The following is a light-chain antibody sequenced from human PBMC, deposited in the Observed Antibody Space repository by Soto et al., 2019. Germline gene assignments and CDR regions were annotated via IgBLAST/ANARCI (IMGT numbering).Light chain of an antibody. V-gene: IGKV3-11*01. CDR1: QSVSSY. Sequence: EIVLTQSPATLSLSTGERAALSCRASQSVSSYLAWYQQKPGQAPRLLIYDASKRATGNPARFSGSGSGTDFTLTISSLEPEDFAVYFCQQRSNWPSTFGGGTKVEI. J-gene: IGKJ4*01. CDR2: DAS. CDR3: QQRSNWPST.